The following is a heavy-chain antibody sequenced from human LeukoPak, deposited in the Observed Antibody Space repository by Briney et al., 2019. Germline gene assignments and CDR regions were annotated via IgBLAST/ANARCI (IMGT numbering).Heavy chain of an antibody. CDR1: GSIFTSYW. J-gene: IGHJ6*03. CDR3: ARHSYYYYYMDV. CDR2: IYAGVADT. Sequence: GASLQISCKGSGSIFTSYWIGWVRPLPGKGLEWMGIIYAGVADTRYSPSLQGHVTISADKSISTSCLQWSSLKASDTAMYYCARHSYYYYYMDVWGKGTTATVS. V-gene: IGHV5-51*01.